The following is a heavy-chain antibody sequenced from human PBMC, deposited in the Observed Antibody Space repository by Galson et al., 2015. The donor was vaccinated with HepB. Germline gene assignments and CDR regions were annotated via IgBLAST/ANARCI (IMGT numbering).Heavy chain of an antibody. CDR1: GFTFNRYN. D-gene: IGHD4-17*01. J-gene: IGHJ6*03. CDR3: ARVFGDYEMRSSYYYYMDV. CDR2: IGISTTTT. V-gene: IGHV3-48*01. Sequence: SLRLSCAASGFTFNRYNMNWVRQAPGKGLEWLSYIGISTTTTYYAGSVKGRFSISRANAKNTLYLQMNSLRAEDTAVYYCARVFGDYEMRSSYYYYMDVWGKGTTVTVSS.